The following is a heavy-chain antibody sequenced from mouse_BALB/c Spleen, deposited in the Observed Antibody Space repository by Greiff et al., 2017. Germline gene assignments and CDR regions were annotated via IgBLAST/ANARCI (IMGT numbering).Heavy chain of an antibody. CDR3: AKDGLYYAMDY. CDR1: GFSLTSYC. Sequence: VKLVESGPGLVAPSQSLSITCTVSGFSLTSYCVSWVRQPPGKGLEWLGVIRGDGSTNYHSALISRLSINKDNSKSQVFLILNSLQTADTDTCYSAKDGLYYAMDYWGQGTSVTVSS. CDR2: IRGDGST. J-gene: IGHJ4*01. D-gene: IGHD2-3*01. V-gene: IGHV2-3*01.